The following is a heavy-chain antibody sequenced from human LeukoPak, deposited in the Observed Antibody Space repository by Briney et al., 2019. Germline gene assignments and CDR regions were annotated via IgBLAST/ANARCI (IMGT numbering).Heavy chain of an antibody. J-gene: IGHJ5*02. CDR3: ARHGQWELPYFLDH. Sequence: GGSLRLFCVGSGFTFNSYAFNWVRQDPGKGLEWVASISSHGSYLYHAESMKGRFIISRDDAENSVFLQMNNLTAEDTAVYYSARHGQWELPYFLDHCGQRIPVTVSS. CDR1: GFTFNSYA. CDR2: ISSHGSYL. V-gene: IGHV3-21*06. D-gene: IGHD4-23*01.